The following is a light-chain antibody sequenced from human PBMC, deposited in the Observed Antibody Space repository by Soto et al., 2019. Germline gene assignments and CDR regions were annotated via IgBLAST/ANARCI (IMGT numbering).Light chain of an antibody. J-gene: IGLJ2*01. Sequence: QAVVTQPPSVSAAPGQQVTISCSGSSSNIGNNYVSWYQQLPGTAPKLLIYDNNKRPSGIPDRFSGAKSGTSATLGITGLQTGDEADFYCGTWDSILSARVFGGGTQLTVL. V-gene: IGLV1-51*01. CDR2: DNN. CDR1: SSNIGNNY. CDR3: GTWDSILSARV.